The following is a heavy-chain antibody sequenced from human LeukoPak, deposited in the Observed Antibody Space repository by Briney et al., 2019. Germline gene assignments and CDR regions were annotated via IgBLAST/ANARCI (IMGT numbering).Heavy chain of an antibody. CDR3: ARGASGVYTVTTSWFDP. V-gene: IGHV1-2*02. CDR2: INPNSGGT. J-gene: IGHJ5*02. D-gene: IGHD4-17*01. CDR1: GYTFTGYY. Sequence: ASVKVSCKASGYTFTGYYMHWVRQAPGQGLEWMGWINPNSGGTNYAQKFQGRVTMTRDTSISAAYMELSRLRSDDTAVYYCARGASGVYTVTTSWFDPWGQGTLVTVSS.